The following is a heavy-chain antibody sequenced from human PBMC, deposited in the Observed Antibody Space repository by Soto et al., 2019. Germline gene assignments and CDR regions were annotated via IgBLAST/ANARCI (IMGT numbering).Heavy chain of an antibody. Sequence: PSETLSLTCTVSGGSVSSGSYYWSWIRQPPGKGLEWIGYIYYSGSTNYNPSLKSRVTISVDTSKNQFSLKLSSVTAADTAVYYCAREVIAVAGFDYWGQGTLVTVSS. J-gene: IGHJ4*02. CDR2: IYYSGST. CDR3: AREVIAVAGFDY. D-gene: IGHD6-19*01. CDR1: GGSVSSGSYY. V-gene: IGHV4-61*01.